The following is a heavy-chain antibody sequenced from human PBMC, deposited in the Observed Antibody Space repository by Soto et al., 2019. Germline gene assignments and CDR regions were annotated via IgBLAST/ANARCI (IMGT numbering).Heavy chain of an antibody. CDR2: ISAYNGNT. V-gene: IGHV1-18*04. CDR3: ARDTFLEWLLAPNYYGMDV. Sequence: ASVKVSCKASGYTFTSYGISWVRQAPGQGLEWMGWISAYNGNTNYAQKLQGRVTMTTDTSTSTAYMELRSLRSDDTAAYYCARDTFLEWLLAPNYYGMDVWGQGTTVTVSS. CDR1: GYTFTSYG. D-gene: IGHD3-3*01. J-gene: IGHJ6*02.